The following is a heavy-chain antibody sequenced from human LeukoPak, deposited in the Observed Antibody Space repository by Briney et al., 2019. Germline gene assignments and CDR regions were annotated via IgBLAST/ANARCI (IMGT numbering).Heavy chain of an antibody. CDR2: IIPILGIA. V-gene: IGHV1-69*04. D-gene: IGHD3-22*01. J-gene: IGHJ4*02. Sequence: SVKVSCKASGGTFSSYAISWVRQAPGQGLEWMGRIIPILGIANYAQKFQGRVTITADKSTSTAYMELSGLRSEDTAVYYCATSNSSGYLSLDYWGQGTLVTVSS. CDR1: GGTFSSYA. CDR3: ATSNSSGYLSLDY.